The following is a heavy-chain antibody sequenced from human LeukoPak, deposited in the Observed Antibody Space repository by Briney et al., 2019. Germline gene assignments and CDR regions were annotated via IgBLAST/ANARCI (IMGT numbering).Heavy chain of an antibody. CDR1: GYTFTSYG. D-gene: IGHD3-22*01. CDR2: ISAYNGNT. Sequence: ASVKVSCKASGYTFTSYGISWVRQAPGRGLEWMGWISAYNGNTNYAQKLQGRVTMTTDTSTSTAYMELRSLRSDDTAVYYCARDYYYDSSGYSSYFDYWGQGTLVTVSS. CDR3: ARDYYYDSSGYSSYFDY. V-gene: IGHV1-18*01. J-gene: IGHJ4*02.